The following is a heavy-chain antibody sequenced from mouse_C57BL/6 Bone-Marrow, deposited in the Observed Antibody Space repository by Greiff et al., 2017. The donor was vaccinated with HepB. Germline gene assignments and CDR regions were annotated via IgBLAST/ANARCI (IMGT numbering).Heavy chain of an antibody. V-gene: IGHV1-75*01. Sequence: QVQLQQSGAELVKPGASVKLSCKASGYTFTGYCINWVKQRPGQGLEWIGGIFPGSGNTYYNEKFKGKATLTVDKSSSTAYMLLSSLTSEDSAVYCCGNYYGSSWFAYWGQGTPVTVSA. CDR3: GNYYGSSWFAY. CDR1: GYTFTGYC. D-gene: IGHD1-1*01. J-gene: IGHJ3*01. CDR2: IFPGSGNT.